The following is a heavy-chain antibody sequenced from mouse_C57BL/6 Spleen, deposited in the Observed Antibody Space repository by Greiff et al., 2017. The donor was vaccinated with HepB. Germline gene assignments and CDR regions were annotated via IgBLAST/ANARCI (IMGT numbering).Heavy chain of an antibody. Sequence: EVKLVESGGGLVKPGGSLKLSCAASGFTFSDYGMHWVRQAPEKGLEWVAYISSGSSTIYYADTVKGRFTISRDNAKNTLFLQMTSLRSEDTAMYYCARTPIITTVVATRAMDYWGQGTSVTVSS. CDR3: ARTPIITTVVATRAMDY. V-gene: IGHV5-17*01. CDR2: ISSGSSTI. D-gene: IGHD1-1*01. J-gene: IGHJ4*01. CDR1: GFTFSDYG.